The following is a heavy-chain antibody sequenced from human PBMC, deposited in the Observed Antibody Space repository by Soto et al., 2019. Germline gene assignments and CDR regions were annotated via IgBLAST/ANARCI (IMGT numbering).Heavy chain of an antibody. CDR1: GYTFTSYG. CDR2: ISAYNGNT. J-gene: IGHJ3*02. CDR3: GRVSLSYVVEDLNAFDI. Sequence: ASVKVSCKASGYTFTSYGISWVRQAPGQGLEWMGWISAYNGNTNYAQKLQGRVTMTTDTSTSTAYMELRSLRSDDTAVYYCGRVSLSYVVEDLNAFDIWGQGTMVTVSS. D-gene: IGHD3-16*02. V-gene: IGHV1-18*01.